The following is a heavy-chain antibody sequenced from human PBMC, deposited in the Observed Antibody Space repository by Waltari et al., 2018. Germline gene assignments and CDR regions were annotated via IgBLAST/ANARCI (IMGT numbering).Heavy chain of an antibody. D-gene: IGHD3-10*01. V-gene: IGHV4-59*11. CDR1: GGSISSHY. Sequence: QVQLQESGPGLVKPSETLSLTCTVSGGSISSHYWSWIRQPPGKGLEWIGYIYYSGSTNYNPSLKSRVTISVDTSKNQFSLKLSSVTAADTAVYYCARDEVGGSYSDIWGQGTMVTVSS. CDR3: ARDEVGGSYSDI. J-gene: IGHJ3*02. CDR2: IYYSGST.